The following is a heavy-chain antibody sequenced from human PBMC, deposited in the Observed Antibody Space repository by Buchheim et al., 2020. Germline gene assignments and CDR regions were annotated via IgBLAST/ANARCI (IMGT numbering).Heavy chain of an antibody. D-gene: IGHD6-19*01. J-gene: IGHJ4*02. CDR1: GYTFTTYY. CDR3: ARVLTLAVAGMGY. V-gene: IGHV1-46*01. CDR2: INPNGGST. Sequence: QVQLVQSGAEVKKPGASVKVSCKASGYTFTTYYMHWVRQAPGQGLEWMGIINPNGGSTSYAQTFQGRVTMTRDTSTSTAYVELRSRRSEDTAVYYCARVLTLAVAGMGYWGQGTL.